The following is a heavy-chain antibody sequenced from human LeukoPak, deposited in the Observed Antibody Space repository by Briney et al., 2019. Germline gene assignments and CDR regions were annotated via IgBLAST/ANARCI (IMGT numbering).Heavy chain of an antibody. Sequence: PGGSLRLSCAASGFTFDDYAMHWVRQAPGKGLEWVSGITWNSGSIGYADSVKGRFTISRDNAKNSLYLQMNSLRPEDTALYYCAKGLTMTILRAVIMDWGQGTLVTVSS. D-gene: IGHD3-10*01. CDR1: GFTFDDYA. CDR3: AKGLTMTILRAVIMD. J-gene: IGHJ4*02. CDR2: ITWNSGSI. V-gene: IGHV3-9*01.